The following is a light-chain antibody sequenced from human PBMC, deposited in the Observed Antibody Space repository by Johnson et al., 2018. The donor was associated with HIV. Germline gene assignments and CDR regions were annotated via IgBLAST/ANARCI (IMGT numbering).Light chain of an antibody. V-gene: IGLV1-51*01. Sequence: QSVLTQSPSVSAAPGQKVTISCSGSSSNIGNNYVSWYQHLPGTVPKLLIYDNNKRPSGIPDRFSGSKSGTSATLGITGLQTGDEADYYCGTWDSSLSAFVFGSGTKVTVL. CDR2: DNN. J-gene: IGLJ1*01. CDR3: GTWDSSLSAFV. CDR1: SSNIGNNY.